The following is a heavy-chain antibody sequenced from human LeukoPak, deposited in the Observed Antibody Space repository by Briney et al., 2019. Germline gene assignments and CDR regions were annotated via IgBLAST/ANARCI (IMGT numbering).Heavy chain of an antibody. V-gene: IGHV3-23*01. CDR2: ITTSDGNT. J-gene: IGHJ4*02. CDR3: AKDGGLWVSAHWGDS. CDR1: GFTFSSYA. D-gene: IGHD7-27*01. Sequence: GGSLRLSCAASGFTFSSYAMHWVRQAPGKGLEWVSTITTSDGNTYYADSVKGRFTVSRDNSKNTLFLQMDSLRAEDTAVYYCAKDGGLWVSAHWGDSWGRGTLVTVSS.